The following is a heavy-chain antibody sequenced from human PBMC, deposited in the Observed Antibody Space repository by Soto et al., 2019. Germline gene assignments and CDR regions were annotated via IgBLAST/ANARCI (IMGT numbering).Heavy chain of an antibody. V-gene: IGHV1-69*01. CDR2: IIPIFGTA. D-gene: IGHD2-2*02. CDR3: ARDHVLVVPAAITGDYYYGMDV. Sequence: QVQLVQSGAAVTKPGSSVKVSCKASGGTFSSYAISWVRQAPGQGLEWMGGIIPIFGTANYAQTFQGRVTITADESTSTAYMELSSLRSDDTAVYYCARDHVLVVPAAITGDYYYGMDVWRQVTTVTVSS. J-gene: IGHJ6*02. CDR1: GGTFSSYA.